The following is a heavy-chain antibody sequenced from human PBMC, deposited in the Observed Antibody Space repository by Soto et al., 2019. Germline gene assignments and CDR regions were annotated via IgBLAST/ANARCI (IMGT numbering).Heavy chain of an antibody. J-gene: IGHJ4*02. Sequence: PSETLSLTCTVSGGSINGHYWSWIRQPPGKGLEWIGYIYYGASTNYNPSLKSRVSMSADTSKNQFSLKLSFVTAADTAVYYCARLYASGSYYDYWGQGTLVTVS. CDR2: IYYGAST. CDR3: ARLYASGSYYDY. D-gene: IGHD3-10*01. CDR1: GGSINGHY. V-gene: IGHV4-59*08.